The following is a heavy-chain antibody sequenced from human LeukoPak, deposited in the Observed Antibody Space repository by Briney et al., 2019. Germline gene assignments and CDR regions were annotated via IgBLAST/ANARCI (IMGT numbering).Heavy chain of an antibody. D-gene: IGHD6-19*01. CDR2: VWSDGSNK. Sequence: GGSLRLSCTASGFTFSNYGMHWVRQAPGRGLEWVAVVWSDGSNKNYADSVKGRFTISRDNAKNSLYLQMNSLRAEDTAVYYCARDRIAVAGRDAFDIWGQGTMVTVSS. V-gene: IGHV3-33*01. J-gene: IGHJ3*02. CDR1: GFTFSNYG. CDR3: ARDRIAVAGRDAFDI.